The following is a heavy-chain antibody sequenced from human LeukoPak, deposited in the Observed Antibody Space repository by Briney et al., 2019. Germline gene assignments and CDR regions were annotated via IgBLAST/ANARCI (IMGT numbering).Heavy chain of an antibody. Sequence: SETLCLTCTVSGGSISSYYWSWIRQPPGKGLEWIGYIYYSGSTNYNPSLKSRVTISVDTSKNQFSLKLSSVTAADTAVYYCARSYSGYDPALDYWGQGNLVTVSS. J-gene: IGHJ4*02. CDR2: IYYSGST. D-gene: IGHD5-12*01. CDR1: GGSISSYY. CDR3: ARSYSGYDPALDY. V-gene: IGHV4-59*01.